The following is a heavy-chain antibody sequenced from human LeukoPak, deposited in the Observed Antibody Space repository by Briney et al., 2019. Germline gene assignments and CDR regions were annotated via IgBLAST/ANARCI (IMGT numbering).Heavy chain of an antibody. CDR1: GGSISSYY. CDR3: ARHPGGTAAFDI. D-gene: IGHD1-14*01. V-gene: IGHV4-59*08. J-gene: IGHJ3*02. CDR2: IYYSGST. Sequence: SETLSLTCTVSGGSISSYYWSWIRQPPGKGLEWIAYIYYSGSTNYNPSLKSRVTISVDTSKNQFSLKLSSVTAADTAVYYCARHPGGTAAFDIWGQGTMVTV.